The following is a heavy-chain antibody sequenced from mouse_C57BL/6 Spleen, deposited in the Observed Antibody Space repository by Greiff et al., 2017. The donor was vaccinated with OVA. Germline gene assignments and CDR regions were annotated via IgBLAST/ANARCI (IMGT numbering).Heavy chain of an antibody. Sequence: VQLQQPGAELVKPGASVKMSCKASGYTFTSYWITWVKQRPGQGLEWIGDIYPGSGSTNYNEKFKSKATLTVDTSSSTAYMQLSSLTSEDSAVYYCARDGDYYGSSPRLAYWGQGTLVTVSA. CDR2: IYPGSGST. CDR3: ARDGDYYGSSPRLAY. V-gene: IGHV1-55*01. D-gene: IGHD1-1*01. CDR1: GYTFTSYW. J-gene: IGHJ3*01.